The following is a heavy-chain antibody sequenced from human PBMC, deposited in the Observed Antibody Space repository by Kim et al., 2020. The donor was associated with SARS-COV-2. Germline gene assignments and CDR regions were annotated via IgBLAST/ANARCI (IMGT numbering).Heavy chain of an antibody. Sequence: SETLSLTCTVSGGSISSYYWSWIRQPPGKGLEWIGYIYYSGSTNYNPSLKSRVTISVDTSKNQFSLKLSSVTAADTAVYYCARDRAYCSSTSCVYYFGYWGQGTLVTVSS. CDR3: ARDRAYCSSTSCVYYFGY. CDR2: IYYSGST. J-gene: IGHJ4*02. V-gene: IGHV4-59*01. CDR1: GGSISSYY. D-gene: IGHD2-2*01.